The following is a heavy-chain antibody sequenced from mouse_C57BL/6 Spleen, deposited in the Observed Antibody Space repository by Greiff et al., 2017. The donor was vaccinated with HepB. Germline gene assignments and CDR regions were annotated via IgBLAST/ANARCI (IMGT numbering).Heavy chain of an antibody. V-gene: IGHV2-2*01. CDR2: IWSGGST. J-gene: IGHJ1*03. D-gene: IGHD2-4*01. CDR1: GFSLTSYG. CDR3: ARNYDYDDGYFDV. Sequence: QVQLKESGPGLVQPSQSLSITCTVSGFSLTSYGVHWVRQSPGKGLEWLGVIWSGGSTDYNAAFISRLSISKDNSKSQVFFKMNSLQADDTAIYYCARNYDYDDGYFDVWGTGTTVTVSS.